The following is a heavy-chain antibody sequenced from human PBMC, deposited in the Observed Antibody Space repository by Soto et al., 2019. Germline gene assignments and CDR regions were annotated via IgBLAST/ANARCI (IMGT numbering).Heavy chain of an antibody. D-gene: IGHD6-19*01. J-gene: IGHJ4*02. V-gene: IGHV4-34*01. CDR2: IKESGFA. CDR1: NGSFSDYF. CDR3: VRGKRSGPLYYFDT. Sequence: PSETLSLTCGVYNGSFSDYFWNWIRQPPGKGLEWIGEIKESGFATYNPSLKRRVTMSVDTANNQFSLKVTSVTAAATAVYYCVRGKRSGPLYYFDTWGQGTLVTVSS.